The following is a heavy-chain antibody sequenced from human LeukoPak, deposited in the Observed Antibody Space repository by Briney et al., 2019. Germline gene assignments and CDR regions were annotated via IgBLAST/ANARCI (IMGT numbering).Heavy chain of an antibody. D-gene: IGHD2-8*02. CDR3: ARVVPGPYNRFEA. J-gene: IGHJ5*02. CDR2: INTNTGKT. CDR1: GYTFTSYD. Sequence: ASVKVSCKTFGYTFTSYDINWVRQATGQGLEWLGWINTNTGKTGYPEKFQGRVTMTRTNSITTAYMELTSLRPDDTAMYYCARVVPGPYNRFEAWGQGTLVTVSS. V-gene: IGHV1-8*01.